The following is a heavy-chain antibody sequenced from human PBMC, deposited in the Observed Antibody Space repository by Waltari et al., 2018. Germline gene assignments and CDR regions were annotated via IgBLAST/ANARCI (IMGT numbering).Heavy chain of an antibody. J-gene: IGHJ4*02. CDR3: ATARDEETAMVYFDH. D-gene: IGHD5-18*01. CDR1: GFTVHNNY. CDR2: IYSRGAT. Sequence: ELQLVESGGGLVQPGGSLRLSCAASGFTVHNNYMSWVRQAPGKGLEWVSIIYSRGATYYAESVKGRFTISRDNSNTLYLQMRSLRTEDTAIYYCATARDEETAMVYFDHWGEGSLVSVSS. V-gene: IGHV3-66*02.